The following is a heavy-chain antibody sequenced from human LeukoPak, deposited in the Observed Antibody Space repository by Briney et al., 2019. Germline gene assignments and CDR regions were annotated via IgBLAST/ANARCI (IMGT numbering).Heavy chain of an antibody. Sequence: SETLSLTCTVSGGSISNSFWSWVRQPAGGGLEWIGRIFSSGTTNYNPPLKSRVTMSVDTSKNQLSLKLSSVTAADTAVYYCAMGLPYASPQPGYWGQGTLVTVSS. CDR3: AMGLPYASPQPGY. V-gene: IGHV4-4*07. J-gene: IGHJ4*02. CDR1: GGSISNSF. CDR2: IFSSGTT. D-gene: IGHD1-14*01.